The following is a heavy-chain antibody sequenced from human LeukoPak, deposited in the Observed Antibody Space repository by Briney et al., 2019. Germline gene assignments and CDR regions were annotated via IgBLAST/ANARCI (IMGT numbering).Heavy chain of an antibody. Sequence: PGGSLRLSCAASGFTFSRNWMHWVRQVPGKGLVWVSRINSDGSITKYADSVKGRFTISRDNAKNSLYLQMNSLRAEDTAVYYCARDPSYSSGWRTGPDAFDIWGQGTMVTVSS. D-gene: IGHD6-19*01. V-gene: IGHV3-74*03. J-gene: IGHJ3*02. CDR2: INSDGSIT. CDR3: ARDPSYSSGWRTGPDAFDI. CDR1: GFTFSRNW.